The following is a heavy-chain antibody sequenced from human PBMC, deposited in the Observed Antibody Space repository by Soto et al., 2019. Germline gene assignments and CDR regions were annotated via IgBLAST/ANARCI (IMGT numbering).Heavy chain of an antibody. CDR3: VSQRTTVPTQAYFDY. D-gene: IGHD4-17*01. CDR2: VYYRGRS. J-gene: IGHJ4*02. CDR1: VCSVTNSSYC. V-gene: IGHV4-39*01. Sequence: SETLSLTCTVSVCSVTNSSYCCGWIRQSPGKGLEWIGSVYYRGRSYSKSSVKSRVTISVDTSKNRFSLSFNSVTASDTAVYFCVSQRTTVPTQAYFDYWGPGALVTVSS.